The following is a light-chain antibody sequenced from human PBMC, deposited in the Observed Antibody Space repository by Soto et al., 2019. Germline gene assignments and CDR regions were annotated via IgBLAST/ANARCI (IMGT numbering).Light chain of an antibody. J-gene: IGKJ5*01. Sequence: EIVLTQSPGTLSLSPGERATLSCRASQTISSSYLAWYQQKPGQAPRLLIYGASSRATGIPDRFGGSGSGTDFTLTISRLEPEDFAVYYCQQYYNSAIFGQGTRLEIK. V-gene: IGKV3-20*01. CDR3: QQYYNSAI. CDR1: QTISSSY. CDR2: GAS.